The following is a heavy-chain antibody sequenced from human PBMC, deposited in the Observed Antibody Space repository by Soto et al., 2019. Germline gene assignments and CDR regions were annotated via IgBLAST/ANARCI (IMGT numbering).Heavy chain of an antibody. Sequence: GGSLRLSCAASGFTFSSYWMNWVRQAPAKGLEWVANINQDGNEDNLLDSVKGRFTISRDNAKNSLFLQMNSLRVDDTAVYYCARTGDGHHDFLDYWGQGALVTVSS. CDR1: GFTFSSYW. V-gene: IGHV3-7*01. CDR2: INQDGNED. CDR3: ARTGDGHHDFLDY. J-gene: IGHJ4*02. D-gene: IGHD1-1*01.